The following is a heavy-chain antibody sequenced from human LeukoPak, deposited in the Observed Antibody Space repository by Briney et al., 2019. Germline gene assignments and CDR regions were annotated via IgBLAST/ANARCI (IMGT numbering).Heavy chain of an antibody. CDR1: GYSISSAYY. Sequence: PSETLSLTCAVSGYSISSAYYWGWIRQPPGKGLELIGSIYHSGSTYYNPSLKNRVTTSVDTSKNQFSLKLSSVTAADTAVYYCARVGGYDKGSYFDYWGQGTLVTVSS. V-gene: IGHV4-38-2*01. J-gene: IGHJ4*02. CDR2: IYHSGST. D-gene: IGHD5-12*01. CDR3: ARVGGYDKGSYFDY.